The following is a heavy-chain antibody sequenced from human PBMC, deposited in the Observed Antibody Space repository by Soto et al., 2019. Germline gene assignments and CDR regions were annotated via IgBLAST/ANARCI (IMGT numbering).Heavy chain of an antibody. CDR1: GGSISSGDCY. Sequence: QVQLQESGPGLVKPSQTLSLTCTVSGGSISSGDCYWSWIRQPPGKGLEWIGYIYYSGSTYYNPSPKSRVTISVDTSKNQFSLKLSSVTAADTAVYYCARVSPSSSFSPWGQGTLVTVSS. D-gene: IGHD2-2*01. CDR2: IYYSGST. J-gene: IGHJ5*02. CDR3: ARVSPSSSFSP. V-gene: IGHV4-30-4*01.